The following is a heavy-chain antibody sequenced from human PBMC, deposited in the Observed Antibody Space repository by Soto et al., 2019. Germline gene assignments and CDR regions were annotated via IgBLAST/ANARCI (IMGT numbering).Heavy chain of an antibody. J-gene: IGHJ5*02. CDR3: ARGEVVASNWFDA. Sequence: QVQMQESGPGLVKPSQTLYLSCSVSGGSIIDSGSFYWNWIRQHPGKGLEWIGYIYYSGSTYYNRSLQSRATISLDTSKNQFSLKLTSVTAADTAIYYCARGEVVASNWFDAWGQGTLVTVSS. CDR2: IYYSGST. CDR1: GGSIIDSGSFY. V-gene: IGHV4-31*03. D-gene: IGHD2-15*01.